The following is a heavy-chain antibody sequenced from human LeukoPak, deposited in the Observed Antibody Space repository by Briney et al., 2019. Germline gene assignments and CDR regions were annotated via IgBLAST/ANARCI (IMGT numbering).Heavy chain of an antibody. CDR2: ILAGGTT. D-gene: IGHD2-2*01. Sequence: PGGSLRLSCAAPGFTFTSYAMNRVRQAPGKGLEWVSAILAGGTTYYADSVKGRFTISRDNSKNTLYLQMNSLRAEDTAMYYCARRFRDVVEIPAPDYWGQGTLVTVSS. CDR3: ARRFRDVVEIPAPDY. V-gene: IGHV3-23*01. CDR1: GFTFTSYA. J-gene: IGHJ4*02.